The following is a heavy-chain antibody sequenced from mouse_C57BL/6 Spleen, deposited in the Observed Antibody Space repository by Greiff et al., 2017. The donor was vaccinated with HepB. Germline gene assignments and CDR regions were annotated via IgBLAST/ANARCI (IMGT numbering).Heavy chain of an antibody. CDR1: GYTLTSYW. Sequence: QVQLQQPGAELVNPGASVNLSCKASGYTLTSYWMHWVKQRPGQGLEWIGEINPSNGRTNYNEKFKSKATLTVDKSSITAYMQLSSPTSEDSAVYYCARLLINVDYWGQGTTLTVSS. J-gene: IGHJ2*01. CDR2: INPSNGRT. CDR3: ARLLINVDY. D-gene: IGHD2-1*01. V-gene: IGHV1S81*02.